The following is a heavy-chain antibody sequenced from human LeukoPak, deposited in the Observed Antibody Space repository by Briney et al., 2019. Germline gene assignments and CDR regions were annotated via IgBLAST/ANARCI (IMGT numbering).Heavy chain of an antibody. D-gene: IGHD3-10*01. Sequence: SETLSLTCAVYGGSFSGYYWSWIRQPPGKGLEWIGDINHSGITNYNPSLKSRVTISVDTSKNQFSLKLSSVTAADTAVYYCATSSGSYVFDYWGQGTLVTVSS. CDR2: INHSGIT. CDR1: GGSFSGYY. J-gene: IGHJ4*02. V-gene: IGHV4-34*01. CDR3: ATSSGSYVFDY.